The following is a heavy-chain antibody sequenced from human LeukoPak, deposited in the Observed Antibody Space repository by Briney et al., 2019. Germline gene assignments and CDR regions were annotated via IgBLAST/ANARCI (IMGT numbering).Heavy chain of an antibody. CDR1: GGSISSGGYY. J-gene: IGHJ6*03. CDR3: AQGSSGYRFYYYYYMDV. D-gene: IGHD3-22*01. CDR2: LYYSGST. V-gene: IGHV4-31*03. Sequence: SQTLSLTCTVSGGSISSGGYYWSWIRQHPGKGLEWIGYLYYSGSTYYNPYLKSRVTISVDTSKNQFSLKLSSVTAAETAVYYCAQGSSGYRFYYYYYMDVWGKGTTVTVSS.